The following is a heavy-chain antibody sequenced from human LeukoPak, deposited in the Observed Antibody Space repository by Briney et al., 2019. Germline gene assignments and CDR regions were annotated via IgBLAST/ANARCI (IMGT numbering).Heavy chain of an antibody. CDR2: IYHSGST. CDR3: ARDMYYYDSSGYSSG. Sequence: SETLSLTCAVSGGSISSGGYSWSWIRQPPGKGLEWIGYIYHSGSTYYNPSLKSRVTISVDTSKNQFSLKLSSVTAADTAVYYCARDMYYYDSSGYSSGWGQGTLVTVSS. CDR1: GGSISSGGYS. J-gene: IGHJ4*02. V-gene: IGHV4-30-2*01. D-gene: IGHD3-22*01.